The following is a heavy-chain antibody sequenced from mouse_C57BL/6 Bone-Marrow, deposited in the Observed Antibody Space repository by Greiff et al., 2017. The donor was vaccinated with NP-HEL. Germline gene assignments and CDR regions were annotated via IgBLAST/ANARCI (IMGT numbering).Heavy chain of an antibody. CDR2: INPYNGGT. CDR3: ARHGIIYSSWFAD. J-gene: IGHJ3*01. CDR1: GYTFTDYY. Sequence: EVKLQEPGPVLVKPGASVKMSCKASGYTFTDYYMNWVKQSHGKSLEWIGVINPYNGGTSYNQKFKGKATLTVDKSSSTAYMQLNSLTSEYSAVYYCARHGIIYSSWFADWGQGTLVTVSA. D-gene: IGHD1-1*01. V-gene: IGHV1-19*01.